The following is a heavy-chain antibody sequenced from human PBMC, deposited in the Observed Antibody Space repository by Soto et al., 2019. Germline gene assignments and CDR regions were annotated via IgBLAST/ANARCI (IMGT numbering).Heavy chain of an antibody. Sequence: SEPLSLTCTVSGGSISSYYWSWIRQPPGKGLEWIGYIYYSGSTNYNPSLNSRVTIAVDTSKNQFSLKLSSVTAADTAVYYCARDGYYYDSSGYQRVYYFDYWGQGTLVTVSS. CDR2: IYYSGST. CDR1: GGSISSYY. J-gene: IGHJ4*02. CDR3: ARDGYYYDSSGYQRVYYFDY. V-gene: IGHV4-59*01. D-gene: IGHD3-22*01.